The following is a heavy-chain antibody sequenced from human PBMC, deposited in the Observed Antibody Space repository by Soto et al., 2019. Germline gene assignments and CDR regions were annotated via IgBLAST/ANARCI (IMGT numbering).Heavy chain of an antibody. Sequence: ASVKVSSKASGYTFTGYYMHWVRQAPGQGLEWMGWINPNSGGTNYAQKFQGWVTMTRDTSISTAYMELSRLRSDDTAVYYCARARLSCSGGSCYHSHFDFRGQGTLVTVSS. J-gene: IGHJ4*02. CDR1: GYTFTGYY. D-gene: IGHD2-15*01. CDR2: INPNSGGT. CDR3: ARARLSCSGGSCYHSHFDF. V-gene: IGHV1-2*04.